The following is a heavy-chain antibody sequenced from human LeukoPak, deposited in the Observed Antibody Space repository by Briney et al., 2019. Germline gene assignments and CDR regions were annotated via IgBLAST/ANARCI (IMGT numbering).Heavy chain of an antibody. V-gene: IGHV4-38-2*01. Sequence: PSETLSLTCAVPGYSISSGYYWGWIRQPPGNGLEWIGSIYHSGSTYYNPSLKSRVTISVDTSKNQFSLKLSSVTAADTAVYYCASSTIFGAVMPDYWGQGTLVTVSS. CDR3: ASSTIFGAVMPDY. CDR1: GYSISSGYY. J-gene: IGHJ4*02. D-gene: IGHD3-3*01. CDR2: IYHSGST.